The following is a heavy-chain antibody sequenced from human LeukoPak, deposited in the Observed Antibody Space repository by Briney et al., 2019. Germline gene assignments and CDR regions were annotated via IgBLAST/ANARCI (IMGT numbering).Heavy chain of an antibody. CDR2: INPNSGGT. CDR3: ASWSPNWNYDY. J-gene: IGHJ4*02. D-gene: IGHD1-7*01. Sequence: ASVKVSCKASGYTFTSYGISWVRQAPGQGLEWMGWINPNSGGTNYAQKFQGRVTMTRDTSISTAYMELSSLRSEDTAVYYCASWSPNWNYDYWGQGTLVTVSS. CDR1: GYTFTSYG. V-gene: IGHV1-2*02.